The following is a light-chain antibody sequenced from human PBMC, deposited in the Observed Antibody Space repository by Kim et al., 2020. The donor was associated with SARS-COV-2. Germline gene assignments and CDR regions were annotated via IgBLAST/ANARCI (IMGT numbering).Light chain of an antibody. CDR1: SVNIVNNS. V-gene: IGLV1-51*01. CDR3: ATWDSSLSAGV. Sequence: GQKVTISLSGSSVNIVNNSVSWYHQLPGTAPKLLIYVNNKRPSGIPDRFSGSKSGTSATLGITGLQTGDDADYYCATWDSSLSAGVFGGGTQLTVL. CDR2: VNN. J-gene: IGLJ3*02.